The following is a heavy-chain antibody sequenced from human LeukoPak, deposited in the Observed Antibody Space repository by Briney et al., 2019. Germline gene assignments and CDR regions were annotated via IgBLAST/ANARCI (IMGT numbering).Heavy chain of an antibody. CDR1: GGTFSSYA. J-gene: IGHJ4*02. V-gene: IGHV1-69*04. D-gene: IGHD3-22*01. CDR3: ARGYDSSGYYYV. Sequence: SVKVSCKASGGTFSSYAISWVRQAPGQGLEWMGRIIPILGIANYAQKFQGRVTITADKSTSTAYTELSSLRSEDTAVYYCARGYDSSGYYYVWGQGTLVTVSS. CDR2: IIPILGIA.